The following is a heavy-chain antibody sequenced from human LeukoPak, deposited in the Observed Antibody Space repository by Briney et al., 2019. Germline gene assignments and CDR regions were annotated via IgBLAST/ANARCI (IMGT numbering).Heavy chain of an antibody. CDR3: RGSYFYDENRYFDY. D-gene: IGHD3-16*02. V-gene: IGHV4-59*03. Sequence: SETLSLTCNVSGCSITSYYWNWIRQPPGKGLEWIGYIYYTGSTNSNPSLKSRLTITLDTSTKQFSLKLSSMTAADTAIYYYRGSYFYDENRYFDYWGQGALVTVSS. CDR2: IYYTGST. J-gene: IGHJ4*02. CDR1: GCSITSYY.